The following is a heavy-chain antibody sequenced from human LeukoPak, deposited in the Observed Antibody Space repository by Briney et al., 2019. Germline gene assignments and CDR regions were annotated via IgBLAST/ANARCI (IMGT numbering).Heavy chain of an antibody. CDR1: GYTFTGYY. V-gene: IGHV1-2*02. CDR2: INPNSGGT. D-gene: IGHD2-2*01. J-gene: IGHJ4*02. Sequence: GASVKVSCKASGYTFTGYYMHWVRQAPGQGLEWMGWINPNSGGTNYAQKFQGRVTMTRETSISTAYMELSRLRSDDTAVYYCARGEVYCSNTSCSFVYWGQGTLVTVSS. CDR3: ARGEVYCSNTSCSFVY.